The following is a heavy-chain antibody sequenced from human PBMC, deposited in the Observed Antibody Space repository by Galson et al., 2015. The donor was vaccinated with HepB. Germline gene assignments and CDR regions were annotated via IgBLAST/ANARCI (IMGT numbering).Heavy chain of an antibody. V-gene: IGHV3-33*08. CDR1: GFTFSSYG. J-gene: IGHJ4*02. CDR3: ARLLAYYNMDY. Sequence: SLRLSCAASGFTFSSYGMNWVRQSPGKGLEWVATIWYDGTRKYYAESVKGRFTISRDDSMNTQYLQMNSLGAEDTAVYYCARLLAYYNMDYWGQGTLVTVSS. CDR2: IWYDGTRK. D-gene: IGHD3-22*01.